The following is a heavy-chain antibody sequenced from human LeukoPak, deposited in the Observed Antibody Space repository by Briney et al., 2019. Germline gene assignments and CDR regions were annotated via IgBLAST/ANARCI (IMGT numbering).Heavy chain of an antibody. Sequence: ASVKVSCKASGGTFSSYAISWVRQAPGQGLEWMGGIIPIFGTANYAQKFQGRVTITADKSTSTAYMELSSLRSEDTAVYYCARRYYYGSGSYWDGFDYWGQGTLVTVSS. V-gene: IGHV1-69*06. D-gene: IGHD3-10*01. CDR2: IIPIFGTA. J-gene: IGHJ4*02. CDR3: ARRYYYGSGSYWDGFDY. CDR1: GGTFSSYA.